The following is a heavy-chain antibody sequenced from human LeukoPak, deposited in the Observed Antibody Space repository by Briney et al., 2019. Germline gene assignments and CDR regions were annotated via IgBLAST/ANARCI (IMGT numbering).Heavy chain of an antibody. CDR3: ARDRYNRIGEFDP. J-gene: IGHJ5*02. D-gene: IGHD1-14*01. CDR2: IHYTGNT. CDR1: GGSISSYY. V-gene: IGHV4-59*01. Sequence: PSETLSLTCTVSGGSISSYYWTWIRQPPGKGLEWIGYIHYTGNTNYNPSLKSRVTISVDTSKNQFSLKLGSVTAADTAVYYCARDRYNRIGEFDPWGQGTLVTVSS.